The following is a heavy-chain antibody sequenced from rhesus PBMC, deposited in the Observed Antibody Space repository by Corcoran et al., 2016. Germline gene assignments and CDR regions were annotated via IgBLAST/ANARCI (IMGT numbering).Heavy chain of an antibody. Sequence: QVQLQESGPGLVKPSETLSLTCAVSDGSIDDAYYWSWIRQPPGKGLVWIGYIYGCGGGTNYNPSLKNRVTSSIDTSKNQCSLKLSSVNAADTAVYYWARSKGVTLFDYWGQGVLVTVSS. V-gene: IGHV4-106*01. CDR3: ARSKGVTLFDY. J-gene: IGHJ4*01. CDR2: IYGCGGGT. D-gene: IGHD4-23*01. CDR1: DGSIDDAYY.